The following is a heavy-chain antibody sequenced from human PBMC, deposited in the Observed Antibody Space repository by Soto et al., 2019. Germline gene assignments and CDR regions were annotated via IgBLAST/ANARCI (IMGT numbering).Heavy chain of an antibody. V-gene: IGHV3-66*01. J-gene: IGHJ3*02. CDR2: IYSGGST. D-gene: IGHD2-15*01. Sequence: LEWVSVIYSGGSTYYADSVKGRFSISRGNSKNTLFLQMYSLRAEDTAIYYCARGPGIHCSPPSRSSGPEIWGPGTMVIV. CDR3: ARGPGIHCSPPSRSSGPEI.